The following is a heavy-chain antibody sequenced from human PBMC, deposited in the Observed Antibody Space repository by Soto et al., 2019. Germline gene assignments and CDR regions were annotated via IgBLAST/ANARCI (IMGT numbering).Heavy chain of an antibody. CDR3: ATESTVAGFDY. CDR2: IRGSGGST. J-gene: IGHJ4*02. V-gene: IGHV3-23*01. CDR1: GFIFSSYA. D-gene: IGHD6-19*01. Sequence: EVQLLESGGGLVQPGGSLRLSCAASGFIFSSYAMSWVRQAPGMGLEWVSGIRGSGGSTYYADSVKGRFTISRDNSKNTLYLQMNSLRAEDTAVYYCATESTVAGFDYWGQGTLVTVSS.